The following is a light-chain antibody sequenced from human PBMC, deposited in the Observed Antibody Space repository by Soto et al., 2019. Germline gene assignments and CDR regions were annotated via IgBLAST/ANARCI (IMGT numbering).Light chain of an antibody. CDR2: AAS. J-gene: IGKJ1*01. CDR3: QQRSNWPRT. CDR1: QDINNY. Sequence: DIQLTQSPSFLSASVGDRVTITCRASQDINNYLTWYQQKPGQAPKFLIYAASTLESGVPSRFSGSGSGTEFTLTISSLQPEDFATYYCQQRSNWPRTFGQGTKVDIK. V-gene: IGKV1-9*01.